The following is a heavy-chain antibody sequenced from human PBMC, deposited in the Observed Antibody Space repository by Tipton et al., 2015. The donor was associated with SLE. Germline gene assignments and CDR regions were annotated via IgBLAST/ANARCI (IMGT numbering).Heavy chain of an antibody. D-gene: IGHD2-15*01. J-gene: IGHJ6*02. V-gene: IGHV4-4*07. CDR2: VYTSGST. CDR1: GGSINDFY. Sequence: LRLSCTVSGGSINDFYWTWIRQSAGKGLEWIGRVYTSGSTNYNPSLKSRVTISVDTSKNQFSLKLSSVTAADTAVYYCARQQEDTEDYNGMDVWGQGTTVTVSS. CDR3: ARQQEDTEDYNGMDV.